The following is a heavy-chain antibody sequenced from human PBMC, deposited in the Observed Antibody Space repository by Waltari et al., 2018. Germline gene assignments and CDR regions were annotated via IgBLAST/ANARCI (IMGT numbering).Heavy chain of an antibody. CDR1: GCSISCAGYY. V-gene: IGHV4-31*03. CDR3: ARRSSMVRGAIDY. CDR2: IYHSGTP. Sequence: QVQLQESGPGLVKPSQTLSLTCTVSGCSISCAGYYWSWIRQHPGQGLVWLGYIYHSGTPYYNAALKSGVTISVERSKNQCSLKLSSVTDSDTAVYYCARRSSMVRGAIDYWGQGTLVTVSS. J-gene: IGHJ4*02. D-gene: IGHD3-10*01.